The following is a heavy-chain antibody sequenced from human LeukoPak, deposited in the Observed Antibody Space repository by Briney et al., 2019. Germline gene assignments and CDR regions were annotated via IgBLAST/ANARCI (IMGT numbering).Heavy chain of an antibody. J-gene: IGHJ4*02. V-gene: IGHV4-34*01. D-gene: IGHD3-22*01. CDR3: ARNQGDGWLFFDS. CDR2: INHSGST. CDR1: GGSFSGYY. Sequence: TSETLSLTCAVYGGSFSGYYWSWIRQPPGKGLEWIGEINHSGSTNYNPSLKSLVTISVDTSKKQFSLKLSSVTAADRAVYYCARNQGDGWLFFDSWGQGIQVTVSS.